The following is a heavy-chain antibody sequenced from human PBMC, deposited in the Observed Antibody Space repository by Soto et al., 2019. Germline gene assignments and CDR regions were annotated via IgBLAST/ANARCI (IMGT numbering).Heavy chain of an antibody. CDR1: GFTFSGYA. J-gene: IGHJ4*02. Sequence: EVQLLESGGGLVQPGGSLRLSCAASGFTFSGYAMSWVRQAPGKGLEWVSAISGSGGSTYYADSVKGRFTISRDNSKNTLYLQMNSLRAEDTAVYYCAKASGYSSASAHWNWGQGTLVTVSS. D-gene: IGHD6-19*01. CDR3: AKASGYSSASAHWN. CDR2: ISGSGGST. V-gene: IGHV3-23*01.